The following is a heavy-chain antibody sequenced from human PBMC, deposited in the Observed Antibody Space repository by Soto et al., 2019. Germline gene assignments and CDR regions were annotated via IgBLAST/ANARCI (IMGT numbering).Heavy chain of an antibody. D-gene: IGHD6-6*01. CDR1: GYTFTSYG. CDR3: ARDLTRYSSSVGWFDP. V-gene: IGHV1-18*04. Sequence: ASVKVSCKASGYTFTSYGISWVRQAPGQGLEWMGWISAYNGNTNYAQKLQGRVTMTTDTSTSTAYMELRSLRSDDTAVYYCARDLTRYSSSVGWFDPWGQGTLVTVSS. J-gene: IGHJ5*02. CDR2: ISAYNGNT.